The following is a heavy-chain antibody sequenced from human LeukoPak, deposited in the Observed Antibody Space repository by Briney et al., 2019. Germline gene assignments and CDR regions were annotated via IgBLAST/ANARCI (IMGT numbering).Heavy chain of an antibody. Sequence: PSETLSLTCTVSGGYISSYYWSWIRQPPGKGLEWIGYIYYSGSTNYNPSLKSRVTISVDTSKNQFSLKLSSVTAADTAVYYCAREAGVSIQLWSKTDDAFDIWGQGTMVTVSS. J-gene: IGHJ3*02. CDR1: GGYISSYY. CDR3: AREAGVSIQLWSKTDDAFDI. CDR2: IYYSGST. V-gene: IGHV4-59*01. D-gene: IGHD5-18*01.